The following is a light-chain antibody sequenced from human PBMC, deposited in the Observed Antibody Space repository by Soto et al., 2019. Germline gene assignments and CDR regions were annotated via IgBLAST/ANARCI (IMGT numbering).Light chain of an antibody. J-gene: IGKJ1*01. CDR1: QSLLHSNGCNY. V-gene: IGKV2-28*01. CDR3: MQALQTPT. Sequence: ENVMTQSPLSLPVTPGEPASISCRSSQSLLHSNGCNYLDWYLQKPGPSPQLLIYFGSNRASGVPDRISGNGSGKDFTLKISREEAEDVGVYYCMQALQTPTFGQGTKVEIK. CDR2: FGS.